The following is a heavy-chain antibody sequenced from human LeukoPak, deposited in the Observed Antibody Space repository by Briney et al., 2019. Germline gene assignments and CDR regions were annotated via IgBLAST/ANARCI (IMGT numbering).Heavy chain of an antibody. V-gene: IGHV4-34*01. CDR2: INHSGST. CDR3: ARSWAGMYYPFYYFDY. Sequence: SETLSLTCAVYGGSFSGYYWSWIRQPPGKGLEWIGEINHSGSTNYNPSLKSRVTISVDKSKNQFSLHLDSVTAADTAVYYCARSWAGMYYPFYYFDYWGQGTLVSVSS. D-gene: IGHD1-26*01. J-gene: IGHJ4*02. CDR1: GGSFSGYY.